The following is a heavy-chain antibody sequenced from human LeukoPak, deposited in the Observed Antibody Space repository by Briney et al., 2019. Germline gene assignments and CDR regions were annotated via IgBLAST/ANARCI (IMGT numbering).Heavy chain of an antibody. CDR2: ISGSGGST. Sequence: GGSLRLSCAASGFTFSSYAMSWVRQAPGKGLEWVSAISGSGGSTYYADSVKGRFTISGDNSKNTLYLQMNSLRAEDTAVYYCAKSSRYDPTQPNPDYWGQGTLVTVSS. D-gene: IGHD5-12*01. CDR1: GFTFSSYA. CDR3: AKSSRYDPTQPNPDY. J-gene: IGHJ4*02. V-gene: IGHV3-23*01.